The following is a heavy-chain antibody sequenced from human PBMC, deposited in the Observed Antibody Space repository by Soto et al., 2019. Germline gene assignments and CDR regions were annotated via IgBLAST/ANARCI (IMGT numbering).Heavy chain of an antibody. CDR1: GFSLSTSGMR. V-gene: IGHV2-70*04. J-gene: IGHJ6*02. CDR2: IDWDDDK. D-gene: IGHD3-22*01. CDR3: AGGYYYGGGYGMDV. Sequence: SGPTLVNPTQTLTLTCTFSGFSLSTSGMRVSWIRQPPGKALEWLARIDWDDDKFYSTSLKTRLTISKDTSKNQVVLTMTNMDPVDTATYYCAGGYYYGGGYGMDVWGQGTTVTV.